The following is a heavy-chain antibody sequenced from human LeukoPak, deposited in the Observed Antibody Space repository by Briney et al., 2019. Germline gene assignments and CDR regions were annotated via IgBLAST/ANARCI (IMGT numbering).Heavy chain of an antibody. CDR2: INHSGST. D-gene: IGHD2-15*01. J-gene: IGHJ5*02. CDR3: AGSDLGYCSGGSCYSPWFDP. Sequence: PSETLSLTCAVYGGSFSGYYWSWIRQPPGKGLEWIGEINHSGSTNYNPSLKSRVTLSVDTSKNQFSLKLSSVTAADTAVYYCAGSDLGYCSGGSCYSPWFDPWGQGTLVTVSS. V-gene: IGHV4-34*01. CDR1: GGSFSGYY.